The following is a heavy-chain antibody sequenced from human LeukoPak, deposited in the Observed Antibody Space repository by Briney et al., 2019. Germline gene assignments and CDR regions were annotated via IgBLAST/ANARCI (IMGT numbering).Heavy chain of an antibody. CDR2: IIPIFGTA. CDR3: ASWVYCGGDCLDY. Sequence: SVKVSCKASGGTFSSYAISWVRQAPGQGLEWMGRIIPIFGTANYAQKFQGRVTIAADKSTSTAYMELSSLRSEDTAVYYRASWVYCGGDCLDYWGQGTLVTVSS. V-gene: IGHV1-69*06. CDR1: GGTFSSYA. J-gene: IGHJ4*02. D-gene: IGHD2-21*02.